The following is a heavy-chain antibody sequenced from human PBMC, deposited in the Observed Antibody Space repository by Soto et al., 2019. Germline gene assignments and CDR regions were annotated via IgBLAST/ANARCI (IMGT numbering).Heavy chain of an antibody. J-gene: IGHJ4*02. D-gene: IGHD3-10*01. V-gene: IGHV4-59*01. CDR2: VYYRGNT. CDR3: ARVFLWFGESHYFDY. CDR1: GGSTSTYY. Sequence: PSETLSLTCTVSGGSTSTYYWSWVRQPPGKGLEYIGYVYYRGNTNYNPSLKSRVTISIDTSKNQFYLKLSSVTAADTAVYYCARVFLWFGESHYFDYWGQGTLVTVSS.